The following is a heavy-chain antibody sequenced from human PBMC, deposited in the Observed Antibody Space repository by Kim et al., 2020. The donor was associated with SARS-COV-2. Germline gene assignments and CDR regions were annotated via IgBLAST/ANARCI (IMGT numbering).Heavy chain of an antibody. CDR3: AKEFAIAVADE. CDR2: ISYDGSNK. V-gene: IGHV3-30*18. D-gene: IGHD6-19*01. J-gene: IGHJ4*02. Sequence: GGSLRLSCAASGFTFSSYGMHWVRQAPGKGLEWVAVISYDGSNKYYADSVKGRFTISRDNSKNTLYLQMNSLRAEDTAVYYCAKEFAIAVADEWGQGTLVTVSS. CDR1: GFTFSSYG.